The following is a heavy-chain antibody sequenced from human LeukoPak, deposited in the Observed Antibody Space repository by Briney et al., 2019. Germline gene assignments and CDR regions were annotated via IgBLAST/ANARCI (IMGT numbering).Heavy chain of an antibody. CDR3: AKGSSGWDLDY. V-gene: IGHV3-23*01. CDR1: GFTFSSYV. Sequence: GGSLRLSCAASGFTFSSYVMNWVRQAPGKGLEWVSAISDTGGSTYYADSVRGRFTISRDNSKNTLYLQMNSLRAEDTAVYYCAKGSSGWDLDYWGQGTLVTVSS. J-gene: IGHJ4*02. D-gene: IGHD6-19*01. CDR2: ISDTGGST.